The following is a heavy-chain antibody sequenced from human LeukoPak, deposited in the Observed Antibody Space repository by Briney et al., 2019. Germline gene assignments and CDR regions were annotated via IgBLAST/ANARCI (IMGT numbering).Heavy chain of an antibody. CDR2: IYSGGST. V-gene: IGHV3-53*01. D-gene: IGHD6-13*01. Sequence: PGGSLRLSCAASGFTVSSNYLSWVRQAPGKGLEYVSIIYSGGSTYYADAVKGRFTISRDNSKNTLYLQMNSLRAEDTAVYYCARLIAAAGYYYYYGMDVWGQGTTVTVSS. CDR3: ARLIAAAGYYYYYGMDV. J-gene: IGHJ6*02. CDR1: GFTVSSNY.